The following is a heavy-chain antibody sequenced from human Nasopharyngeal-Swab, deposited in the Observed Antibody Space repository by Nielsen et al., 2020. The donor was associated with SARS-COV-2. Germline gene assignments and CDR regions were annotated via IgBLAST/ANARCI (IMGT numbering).Heavy chain of an antibody. D-gene: IGHD2-21*02. J-gene: IGHJ1*01. CDR3: ARGGFDEAYCGGDCYNSQYFQH. CDR1: GGSISSSNW. CDR2: IYHSGST. Sequence: SETLSLTCAVSGGSISSSNWWSWVRQPPGKGLEWIGEIYHSGSTNYNPSLKSRVTISVDKSKNQFSLKLSSVTAADTAVYYCARGGFDEAYCGGDCYNSQYFQHWGQGTLVTVSS. V-gene: IGHV4-4*02.